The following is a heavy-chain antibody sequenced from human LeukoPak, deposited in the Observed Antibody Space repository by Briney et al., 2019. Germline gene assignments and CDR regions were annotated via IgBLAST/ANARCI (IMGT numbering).Heavy chain of an antibody. CDR3: ARGAVTMVRGVIVYYGMDV. Sequence: GGSLRLSCAASGFSFSSYGMHWVRQAPGKRLEWVALIWYDGSNKHYADSVKGRFTISRDNSKNTLYLQMNSLRAEDTAVYYCARGAVTMVRGVIVYYGMDVWGQGTTVTVSS. D-gene: IGHD3-10*01. CDR2: IWYDGSNK. J-gene: IGHJ6*02. CDR1: GFSFSSYG. V-gene: IGHV3-33*01.